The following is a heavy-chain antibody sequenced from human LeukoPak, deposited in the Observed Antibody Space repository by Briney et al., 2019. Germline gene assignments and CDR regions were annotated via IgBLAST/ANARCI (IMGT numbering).Heavy chain of an antibody. D-gene: IGHD1-26*01. CDR1: GFTFSSYS. Sequence: GGSLRLSCAAPGFTFSSYSMNWVRQAPGKGLEWVSSISSSSSYIYYADSVKGRFTISRDNAKNSLYLQMNSLRAEDTAVYYCARYTSNVVGKRHYFDYWGQGTLVTVSS. J-gene: IGHJ4*02. V-gene: IGHV3-21*01. CDR2: ISSSSSYI. CDR3: ARYTSNVVGKRHYFDY.